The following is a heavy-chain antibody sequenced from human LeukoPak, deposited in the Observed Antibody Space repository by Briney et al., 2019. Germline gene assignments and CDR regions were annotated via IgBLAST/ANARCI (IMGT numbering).Heavy chain of an antibody. V-gene: IGHV1-18*01. D-gene: IGHD6-13*01. Sequence: ASVKVSCKASGYTFTSYGISWVRQAPGLGLEWMGWISAYNGNTNYAQKLQGRVTMTTDTFTSTAYMELRSLRSDDTAVYYCATEGPGYSSSWYGYWGQGTLVTVSS. CDR1: GYTFTSYG. CDR2: ISAYNGNT. CDR3: ATEGPGYSSSWYGY. J-gene: IGHJ4*02.